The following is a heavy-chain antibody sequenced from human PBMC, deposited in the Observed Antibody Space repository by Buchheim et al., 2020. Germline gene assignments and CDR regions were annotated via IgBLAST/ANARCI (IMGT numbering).Heavy chain of an antibody. V-gene: IGHV3-30*03. D-gene: IGHD3-10*01. CDR1: GFTFSSYG. J-gene: IGHJ4*02. CDR2: ISYDGSNK. CDR3: ARVLWFGELDTAFDY. Sequence: QVQLVESGGGVVQPGRSLRLSCAASGFTFSSYGMHWVRQAPGKGLEWVAVISYDGSNKYYADSVQGRFTISRDSSKNTMYLQMNSLRAEDTAVYYCARVLWFGELDTAFDYWGQGTL.